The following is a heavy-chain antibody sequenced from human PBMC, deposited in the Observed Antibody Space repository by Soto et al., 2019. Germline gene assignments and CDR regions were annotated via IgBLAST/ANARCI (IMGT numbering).Heavy chain of an antibody. D-gene: IGHD3-22*01. J-gene: IGHJ3*02. CDR3: ARDRDYYDNSGYALDI. CDR1: GFSFSSYG. Sequence: QVQLVESGGGVVQPGKSLRLSCAASGFSFSSYGMHWVRQAPGKGLEWVAVIWYDGSNEDYADSVKGRFAISRDNSKTTLYLQMNSLRADDTAVYYWARDRDYYDNSGYALDIWGQGTVVTVSS. CDR2: IWYDGSNE. V-gene: IGHV3-33*01.